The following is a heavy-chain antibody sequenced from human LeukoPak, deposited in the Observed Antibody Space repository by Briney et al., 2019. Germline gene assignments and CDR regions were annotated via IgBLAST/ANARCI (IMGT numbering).Heavy chain of an antibody. J-gene: IGHJ4*02. CDR3: ARDKIEGPTKLDY. V-gene: IGHV3-7*01. CDR1: GFTFSSYG. D-gene: IGHD1-1*01. CDR2: IKQDESEK. Sequence: GGPLRLSFAAPGFTFSSYGMSWVRQAPGKGLEWVANIKQDESEKYYVDSVKGRFTISRDNAKNSLYLQMNSLRAEDTAVYYCARDKIEGPTKLDYWGQGILVTVSS.